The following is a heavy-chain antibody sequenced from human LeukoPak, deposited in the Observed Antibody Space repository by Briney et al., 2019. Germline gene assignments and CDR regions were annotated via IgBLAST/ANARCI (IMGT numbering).Heavy chain of an antibody. CDR1: GGSISSGGYS. CDR2: IYHSGST. CDR3: AATNITMIVVAPYFQH. J-gene: IGHJ1*01. D-gene: IGHD3-22*01. Sequence: SQTLSLTCAVSGGSISSGGYSRSWIRQPPGKGLEWIGYIYHSGSTYYNPSLKSRVTISVDRSKNQFSLKLSSVTAADTAVYYCAATNITMIVVAPYFQHWGQGTLVTVSS. V-gene: IGHV4-30-2*01.